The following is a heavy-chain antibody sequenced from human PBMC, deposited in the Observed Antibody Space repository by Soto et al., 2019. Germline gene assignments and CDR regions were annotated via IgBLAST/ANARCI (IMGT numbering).Heavy chain of an antibody. J-gene: IGHJ4*02. CDR2: VVVGSGNT. CDR1: GFTFTHSA. D-gene: IGHD2-15*01. Sequence: ASVKVSCKASGFTFTHSAMQWVRQARGQSLAWIGWVVVGSGNTNYAPKFQERVTITWDMSTFTAYMELSSLRSEDTAVYYCARDILFDYWGQGTLVTVSS. V-gene: IGHV1-58*02. CDR3: ARDILFDY.